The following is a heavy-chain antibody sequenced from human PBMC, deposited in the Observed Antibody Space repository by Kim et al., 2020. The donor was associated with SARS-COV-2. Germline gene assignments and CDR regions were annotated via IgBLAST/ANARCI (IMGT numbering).Heavy chain of an antibody. D-gene: IGHD5-18*01. V-gene: IGHV7-4-1*02. CDR3: ARVGVGYGYIHYYYGMDV. Sequence: ASVKVSCKASGYTFTSYAMNWVRQAPGQGLEWMGWINTNTGNPTYAQGFTGRFVFSLDTSVSTAYLQISSLKAEDTAVYYCARVGVGYGYIHYYYGMDVWGQGTTVTVSS. CDR2: INTNTGNP. CDR1: GYTFTSYA. J-gene: IGHJ6*02.